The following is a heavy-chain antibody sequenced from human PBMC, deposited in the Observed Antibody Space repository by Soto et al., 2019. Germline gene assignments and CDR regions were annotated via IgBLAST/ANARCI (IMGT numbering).Heavy chain of an antibody. Sequence: KPGGSLRLSCAASGFTFSSYSMNWVRQAPGKGLEWVSSISSSSIYIYYADSVKGRFTISRDNAKNSLYLQMNSLRAEDTAVYHCARDQVWSGYYQDYWGDGTLLPISS. J-gene: IGHJ4*01. CDR2: ISSSSIYI. D-gene: IGHD3-3*01. CDR3: ARDQVWSGYYQDY. V-gene: IGHV3-21*01. CDR1: GFTFSSYS.